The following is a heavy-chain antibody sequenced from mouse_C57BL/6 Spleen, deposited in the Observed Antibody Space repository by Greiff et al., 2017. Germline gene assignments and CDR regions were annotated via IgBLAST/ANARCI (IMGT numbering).Heavy chain of an antibody. CDR1: GYTFTNYW. D-gene: IGHD3-1*01. CDR3: ARFSRDYAMDY. CDR2: IYPGGGYT. Sequence: QVQLQQSGAELVRPGTSVKMSCKASGYTFTNYWIGWAKQRPGHGLEWIGDIYPGGGYTNYNEKFKGKATLTADKSSSTAYLQFSSLTSEDSAIYYCARFSRDYAMDYWGQGTSVTVSS. J-gene: IGHJ4*01. V-gene: IGHV1-63*01.